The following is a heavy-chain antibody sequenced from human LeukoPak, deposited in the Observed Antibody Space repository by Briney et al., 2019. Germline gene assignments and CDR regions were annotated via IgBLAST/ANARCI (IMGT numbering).Heavy chain of an antibody. CDR1: GGSFSDYY. CDR3: ARGPSGGSYVLDY. D-gene: IGHD1-26*01. Sequence: SETLSLTCAVDGGSFSDYYWTWIRQPPGKGLEWIGVINHSGSTNYNPTLKSRVTISVYTATNQFSLNLTALTAADTAVFSCARGPSGGSYVLDYWGQGTLVTVSS. V-gene: IGHV4-34*01. CDR2: INHSGST. J-gene: IGHJ4*02.